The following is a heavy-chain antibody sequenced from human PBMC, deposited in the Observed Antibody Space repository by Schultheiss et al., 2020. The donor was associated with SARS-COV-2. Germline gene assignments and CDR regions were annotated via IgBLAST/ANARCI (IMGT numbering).Heavy chain of an antibody. V-gene: IGHV4-38-2*01. CDR3: ARGYCSSTSCYNFYYYGMDV. CDR2: IYHSGST. Sequence: SETLSLTCAVSGYSISSGYYWGWIRQPPGKGLEWIGSIYHSGSTYYNPSLKSRFTISVDTSKNQFSLKLSSVTAADTAVYYCARGYCSSTSCYNFYYYGMDVWGQGTTVTVSS. J-gene: IGHJ6*02. D-gene: IGHD2-2*01. CDR1: GYSISSGYY.